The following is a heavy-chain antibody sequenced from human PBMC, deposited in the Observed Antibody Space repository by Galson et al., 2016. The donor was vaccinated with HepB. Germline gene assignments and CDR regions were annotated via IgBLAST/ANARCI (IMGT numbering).Heavy chain of an antibody. V-gene: IGHV4-4*07. J-gene: IGHJ6*03. CDR3: ARQSCRGSSCYRVDQYYYMDV. D-gene: IGHD1-26*01. CDR1: GDSIATYY. Sequence: SETLSLTCTVSGDSIATYYWSWIRQSAGKGLEWIGRIYPTTSDIYNPSLQSRVTMSADTSKNQLSLSLSSVTAADTAVYYCARQSCRGSSCYRVDQYYYMDVWGEGTTVTVSS. CDR2: IYPTTSD.